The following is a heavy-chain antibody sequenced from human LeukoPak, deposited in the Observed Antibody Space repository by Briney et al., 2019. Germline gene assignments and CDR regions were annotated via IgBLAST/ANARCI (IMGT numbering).Heavy chain of an antibody. V-gene: IGHV3-23*01. CDR3: AKDESPLIAADNY. D-gene: IGHD6-25*01. J-gene: IGHJ4*02. CDR1: GFVFSSHD. CDR2: ISGSGGLT. Sequence: GGSLRFSCAASGFVFSSHDMSWVRQAPGKGLEWVSAISGSGGLTFYADSVRGRFTISRDNSKNTLYLQMNSLRAEDTAVYYCAKDESPLIAADNYWGQGTLVTVSS.